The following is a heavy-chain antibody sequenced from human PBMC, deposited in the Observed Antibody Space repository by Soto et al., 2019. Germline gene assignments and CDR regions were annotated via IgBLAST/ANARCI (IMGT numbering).Heavy chain of an antibody. CDR1: GITFSTHA. CDR3: ATLGVAVVPAVMRYFDS. D-gene: IGHD2-2*01. V-gene: IGHV3-23*01. J-gene: IGHJ4*02. Sequence: EVQLLESGGGLVQPGGSLRISCAVSGITFSTHAMSWVRQPPGKGLEWVSAISSSGAGTYYADSVKGRFTISRDNSKNTLSLQMDSLRAEDTAGYYCATLGVAVVPAVMRYFDSWGQGTLVDFSS. CDR2: ISSSGAGT.